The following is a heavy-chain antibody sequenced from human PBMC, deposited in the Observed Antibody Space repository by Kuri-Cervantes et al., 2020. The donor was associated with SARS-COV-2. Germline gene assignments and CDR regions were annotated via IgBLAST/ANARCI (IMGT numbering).Heavy chain of an antibody. D-gene: IGHD6-19*01. CDR2: IYYSGST. Sequence: SETLSLTCTVSGGSISSGSYYWGWIRQPPGKGLEWIGSIYYSGSTYYNPSLKSRVTISVDTSKNQFSLKLSSVTAADTAVYYCARETVAGTGDWFDPWGQGTLVTVSS. V-gene: IGHV4-39*02. CDR1: GGSISSGSYY. J-gene: IGHJ5*02. CDR3: ARETVAGTGDWFDP.